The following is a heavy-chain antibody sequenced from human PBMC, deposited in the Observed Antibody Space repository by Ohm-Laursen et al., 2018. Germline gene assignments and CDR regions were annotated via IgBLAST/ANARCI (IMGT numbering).Heavy chain of an antibody. V-gene: IGHV3-7*01. CDR1: GFSFSSYW. CDR3: SGDYLSI. D-gene: IGHD2/OR15-2a*01. J-gene: IGHJ3*01. Sequence: SLRLSCAASGFSFSSYWMAWVRQTPGKGLEWVANINRDGGSESYVDSVQGRFTISRDNAKNLLYLQMNNLRAEDTAMYYCSGDYLSIWGQGTLVTVSS. CDR2: INRDGGSE.